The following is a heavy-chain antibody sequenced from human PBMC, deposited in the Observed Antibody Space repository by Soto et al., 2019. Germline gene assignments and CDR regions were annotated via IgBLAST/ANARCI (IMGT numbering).Heavy chain of an antibody. CDR1: GYRIASYP. CDR3: ARDWTHYDSSGPGDY. D-gene: IGHD3-22*01. V-gene: IGHV1-3*01. Sequence: ASVKVTCKACGYRIASYPMHWVRQATGQGLEWMGWINAGNGDTKYSQKFQGRVTITRDTSAITAYMGLSSLRSEDTAVYYCARDWTHYDSSGPGDYWGQGTLVTVSS. J-gene: IGHJ4*02. CDR2: INAGNGDT.